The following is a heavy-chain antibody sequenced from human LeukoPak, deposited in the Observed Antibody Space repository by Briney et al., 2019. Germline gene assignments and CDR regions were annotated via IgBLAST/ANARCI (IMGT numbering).Heavy chain of an antibody. CDR1: GFTFSSYS. V-gene: IGHV3-23*01. CDR2: ISGSGGST. D-gene: IGHD6-6*01. CDR3: ARDPSSSSSVGGYLDY. Sequence: GGSLRLSCAASGFTFSSYSMNWVRQAPGKGLEWVSAISGSGGSTYYADSVKGRFPISRDNSKNTVYLQMNSLRAEDTAVYYCARDPSSSSSVGGYLDYWGQGTLVTVSS. J-gene: IGHJ4*02.